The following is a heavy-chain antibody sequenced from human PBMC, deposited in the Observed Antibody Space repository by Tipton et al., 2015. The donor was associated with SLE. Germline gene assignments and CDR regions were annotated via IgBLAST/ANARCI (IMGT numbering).Heavy chain of an antibody. V-gene: IGHV3-23*03. CDR2: IYSGDSIK. Sequence: SLRLSCAASGFTFSGYAMSWVRQAPGKGLEWVSLIYSGDSIKHYADSVKGRFTISRDNSKNTLYLQMNSLKTEDTAVYYCTTDKPFNWGPYWGQGTQVTVSS. J-gene: IGHJ4*02. D-gene: IGHD7-27*01. CDR1: GFTFSGYA. CDR3: TTDKPFNWGPY.